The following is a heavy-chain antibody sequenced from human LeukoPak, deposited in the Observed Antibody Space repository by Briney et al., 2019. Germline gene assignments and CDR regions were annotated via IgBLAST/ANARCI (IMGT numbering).Heavy chain of an antibody. D-gene: IGHD3-22*01. J-gene: IGHJ4*02. CDR2: INAGNGNT. CDR1: GYTFTSYA. CDR3: ARDRVDSSGYYYPFDY. Sequence: ASVKVSCKAPGYTFTSYAMHWVRQAPGQRLEWMGWINAGNGNTKYSQKFQGRVTITRDTSASTAYMELSSLRSEDTAVYYCARDRVDSSGYYYPFDYWGQGTLVTVSS. V-gene: IGHV1-3*01.